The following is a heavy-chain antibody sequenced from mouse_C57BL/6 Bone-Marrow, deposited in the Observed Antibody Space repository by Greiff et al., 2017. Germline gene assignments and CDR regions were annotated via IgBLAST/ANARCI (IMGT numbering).Heavy chain of an antibody. CDR3: ASEGLTGPWFAY. D-gene: IGHD4-1*01. Sequence: VQLQQSGPELVKPGASVKISCTASGYAFSSSWMNWVKQRPGKGLEWIGRIYPGDGDTTYNGTFKGQATLTADKSSSTAYMQLSSLTAEDSAVYFCASEGLTGPWFAYWGQGTLVTVSA. CDR1: GYAFSSSW. V-gene: IGHV1-82*01. J-gene: IGHJ3*01. CDR2: IYPGDGDT.